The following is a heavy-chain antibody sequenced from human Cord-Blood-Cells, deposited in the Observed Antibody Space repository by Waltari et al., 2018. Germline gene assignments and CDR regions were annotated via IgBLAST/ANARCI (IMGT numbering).Heavy chain of an antibody. CDR2: IYYSGST. CDR1: GGSISSSSYY. Sequence: QLQLQESGPGLVKPSETLSLTCTVSGGSISSSSYYWGWIRQPPGKGLEWIGSIYYSGSTYYTPSLKSRVTISGDTSKNQLSLKLSSVTAADTAVYYCARRGRGDYAFDIWGQGTMVTVSS. V-gene: IGHV4-39*01. J-gene: IGHJ3*02. CDR3: ARRGRGDYAFDI. D-gene: IGHD2-21*02.